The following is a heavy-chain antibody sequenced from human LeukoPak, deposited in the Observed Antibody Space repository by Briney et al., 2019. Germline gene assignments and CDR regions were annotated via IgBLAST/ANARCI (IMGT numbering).Heavy chain of an antibody. CDR3: ARVPLIWSLDY. V-gene: IGHV4-34*01. CDR1: GGSFSGYY. J-gene: IGHJ4*02. Sequence: SETLSLTCAVYGGSFSGYYWSWIRQPPGKGLEWIGEINHSGSTNYNPSLKSRVTISVDTSKNQFSLKLSSVTAADTAMYYCARVPLIWSLDYWGQGTLVTVSS. D-gene: IGHD3-10*01. CDR2: INHSGST.